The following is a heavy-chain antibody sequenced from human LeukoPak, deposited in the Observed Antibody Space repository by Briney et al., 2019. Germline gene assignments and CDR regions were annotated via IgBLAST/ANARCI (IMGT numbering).Heavy chain of an antibody. J-gene: IGHJ4*02. D-gene: IGHD5-12*01. CDR3: ARVYSGYDPDDY. CDR1: GYTFTGYY. Sequence: GASVKVSCKASGYTFTGYYMHWVRQAPGQGLGWMGWINPNSGGTNYAQRFQGRVTMTRDTSISTAYMELSRLRSDDTAVYYCARVYSGYDPDDYWGQGTLVTVSS. CDR2: INPNSGGT. V-gene: IGHV1-2*02.